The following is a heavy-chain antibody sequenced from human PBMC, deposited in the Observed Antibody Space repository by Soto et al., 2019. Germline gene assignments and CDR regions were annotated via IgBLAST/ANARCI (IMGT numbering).Heavy chain of an antibody. CDR3: ARTLRAVAGLDTFDI. Sequence: GGSLRLSCAASGFTFSSYSMNWVRQAPGKGLEWVSSISSSGRYIYYADSVKGRFTISRDSAKSSLYLQMNSLRAEDTAIYYCARTLRAVAGLDTFDIWGQGTMVTVS. CDR1: GFTFSSYS. V-gene: IGHV3-21*01. CDR2: ISSSGRYI. D-gene: IGHD6-19*01. J-gene: IGHJ3*02.